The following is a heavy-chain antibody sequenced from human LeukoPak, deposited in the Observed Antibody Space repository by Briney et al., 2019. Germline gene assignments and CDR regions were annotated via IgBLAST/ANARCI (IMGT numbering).Heavy chain of an antibody. Sequence: PGGSLRLSCAASGXTFSTYSMTWIRQAPGKGLEWVSVLSGSGDTTFYADSVKGRFTISRDNSKNTLYLQMNSLRSEDTAIYYCAKSPTQYSSSFDSWGQGTLVTVSS. CDR1: GXTFSTYS. CDR3: AKSPTQYSSSFDS. V-gene: IGHV3-23*01. CDR2: LSGSGDTT. J-gene: IGHJ4*02. D-gene: IGHD6-6*01.